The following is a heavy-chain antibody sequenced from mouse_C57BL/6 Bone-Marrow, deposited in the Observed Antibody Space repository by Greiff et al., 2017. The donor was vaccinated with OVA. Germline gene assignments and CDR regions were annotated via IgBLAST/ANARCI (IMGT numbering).Heavy chain of an antibody. CDR1: GFTFSSYA. J-gene: IGHJ3*01. Sequence: EVQGVESGGGLVKPGGSLKLSCAASGFTFSSYAMSWVRQTPEKRLEWVATISDGGSYTYYPDNVKGRFTISRDNAKNNLYLQMSHLKSEDTAMYYCAREGDYLAYWGQGTLVTVSA. D-gene: IGHD2-4*01. V-gene: IGHV5-4*01. CDR2: ISDGGSYT. CDR3: AREGDYLAY.